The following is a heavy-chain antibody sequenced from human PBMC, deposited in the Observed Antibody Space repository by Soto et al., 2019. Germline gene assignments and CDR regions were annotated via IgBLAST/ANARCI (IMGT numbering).Heavy chain of an antibody. CDR3: ATSGVLRYFDWLF. D-gene: IGHD3-9*01. CDR2: INAGNGET. J-gene: IGHJ4*02. CDR1: GYTFTSYA. Sequence: APVKVSCKASGYTFTSYAIHWVRQAPGQRLEWMGWINAGNGETIYAQKFQGRVTMTEDTSTDTAYMELSSLRSEDTAVYYCATSGVLRYFDWLFWGQGTLVTVSS. V-gene: IGHV1-3*01.